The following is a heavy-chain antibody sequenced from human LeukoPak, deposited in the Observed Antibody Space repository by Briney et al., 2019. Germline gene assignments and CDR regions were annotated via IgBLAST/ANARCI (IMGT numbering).Heavy chain of an antibody. CDR3: ARLPYSSGWSIDY. D-gene: IGHD6-19*01. CDR2: IYSGGST. CDR1: GFTVSSNY. J-gene: IGHJ4*02. V-gene: IGHV3-53*04. Sequence: GGSLRLSCAASGFTVSSNYMSWVRQAPGKGLEWVSVIYSGGSTYYADSVKSRLTISRHNSKNTLYLQMNSLRAEDTAVYYCARLPYSSGWSIDYWGQGTLVTVSS.